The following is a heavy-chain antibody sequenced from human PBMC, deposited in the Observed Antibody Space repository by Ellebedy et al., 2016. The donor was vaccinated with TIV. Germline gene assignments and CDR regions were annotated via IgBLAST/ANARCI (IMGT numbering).Heavy chain of an antibody. Sequence: PGGSLRLSCVASGFIFSSYYMTWVRQAPGKGLEWISYISGSGGMMDHADSVKGLFTISRDNAKNSLYLQLSSLRAEDTAVYYCARRSRGPSYYFDYWGQGALVTVSS. CDR3: ARRSRGPSYYFDY. J-gene: IGHJ4*02. CDR1: GFIFSSYY. D-gene: IGHD3-10*01. V-gene: IGHV3-48*03. CDR2: ISGSGGMM.